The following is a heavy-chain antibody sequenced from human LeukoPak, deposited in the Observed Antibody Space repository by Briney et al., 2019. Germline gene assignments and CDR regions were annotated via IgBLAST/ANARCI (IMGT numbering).Heavy chain of an antibody. J-gene: IGHJ4*02. V-gene: IGHV4-59*01. D-gene: IGHD5-12*01. CDR2: IYYSGST. CDR3: ARGVDIVATTTNRYFDY. Sequence: SETLSLTCTVSGGSISSYYWSWIRQPPGKGLEWIGYIYYSGSTNPSLKSRVTISVDTSKNQFSLKLSSVTAADTAVYYCARGVDIVATTTNRYFDYWGQGTLVTVSS. CDR1: GGSISSYY.